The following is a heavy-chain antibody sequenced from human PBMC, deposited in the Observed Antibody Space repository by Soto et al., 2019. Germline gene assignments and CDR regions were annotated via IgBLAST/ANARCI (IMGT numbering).Heavy chain of an antibody. CDR2: IYYSGST. V-gene: IGHV4-59*01. Sequence: SETLSLTCTVSGGSISSYYWSWIRQPPGKGLEWIGYIYYSGSTNYNPSLKSRVTISVDTSKNQFSLKLSSVTAADTAVYYCARGSWDGGNYGGVYYFDYWGKEPLVT. D-gene: IGHD3-16*01. CDR1: GGSISSYY. J-gene: IGHJ4*02. CDR3: ARGSWDGGNYGGVYYFDY.